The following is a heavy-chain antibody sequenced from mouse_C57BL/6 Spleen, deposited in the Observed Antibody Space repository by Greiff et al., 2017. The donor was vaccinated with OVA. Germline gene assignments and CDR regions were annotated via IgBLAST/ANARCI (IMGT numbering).Heavy chain of an antibody. J-gene: IGHJ4*01. CDR1: GYSFTDYN. CDR3: ARTRPETRSGYYAMDY. CDR2: INPNYGTP. Sequence: VQLQQSGPELVKPGASVKISCKASGYSFTDYNMNWVKPSNGKSLEWIGVINPNYGTPSSNQKFKGKATLTVDQSSSTAYMQLNSLTSEDAAVYYCARTRPETRSGYYAMDYWGQGTSVTVAS. D-gene: IGHD1-1*01. V-gene: IGHV1-39*01.